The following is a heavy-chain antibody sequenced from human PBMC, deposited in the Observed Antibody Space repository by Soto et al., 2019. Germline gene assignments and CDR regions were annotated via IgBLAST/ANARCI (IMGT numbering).Heavy chain of an antibody. V-gene: IGHV3-23*01. CDR1: GFTFTSYA. CDR2: FSGSGGST. J-gene: IGHJ4*02. D-gene: IGHD6-13*01. CDR3: ATQTHIAADEY. Sequence: GGSLRLSCAASGFTFTSYAMSWVRQAPGKGLDWVSAFSGSGGSTYYADSMKGRFSITRDNSKNTLYLQMNSLRTEDTDGYYCATQTHIAADEYWGQGTLVTVSS.